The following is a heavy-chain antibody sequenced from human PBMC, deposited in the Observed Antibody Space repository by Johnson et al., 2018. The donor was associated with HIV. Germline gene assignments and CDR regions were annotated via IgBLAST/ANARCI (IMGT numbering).Heavy chain of an antibody. Sequence: QVQLVESRGVLVQPGGSLRLSCAASGITFSDYAMHWVRQAPVRGLEWVAFIRYDGSYKNYVDSAKGRFTISRDNSKNTLYLQMNSLSAEDTAVYYCAKPLVGATRDDAFDVWGQGTMVTVSS. CDR1: GITFSDYA. D-gene: IGHD1-26*01. V-gene: IGHV3-30*02. J-gene: IGHJ3*01. CDR3: AKPLVGATRDDAFDV. CDR2: IRYDGSYK.